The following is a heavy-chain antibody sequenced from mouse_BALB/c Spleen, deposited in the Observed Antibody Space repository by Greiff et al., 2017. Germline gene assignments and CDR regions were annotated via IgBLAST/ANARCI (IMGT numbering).Heavy chain of an antibody. CDR2: IRNKANGYTT. CDR1: GFTFTDYY. CDR3: ARDIYCYGSSWDYAMDY. V-gene: IGHV7-3*02. Sequence: EVQLVESGGGLVQPGGSLRLSCATSGFTFTDYYMSWVRQPPGKALEWLGFIRNKANGYTTEYSASVKGRFTISRDNSQSILYLQMNTLRAEDSSTYFCARDIYCYGSSWDYAMDYWGQGTSVTVSS. J-gene: IGHJ4*01. D-gene: IGHD1-1*01.